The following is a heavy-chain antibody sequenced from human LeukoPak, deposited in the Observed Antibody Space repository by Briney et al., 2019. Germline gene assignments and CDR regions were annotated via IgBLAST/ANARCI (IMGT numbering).Heavy chain of an antibody. Sequence: GGSLRLSCAASGFTFSTFTMHWVRQAPGKGLEYVSGITDNGCTRNYANSVKGRFTISRDNSKNTLYLQMGSLRPDDMAVYYCAIQISGYVYWGQGTLVTVSS. CDR3: AIQISGYVY. CDR2: ITDNGCTR. J-gene: IGHJ4*02. V-gene: IGHV3-64*01. CDR1: GFTFSTFT. D-gene: IGHD5-12*01.